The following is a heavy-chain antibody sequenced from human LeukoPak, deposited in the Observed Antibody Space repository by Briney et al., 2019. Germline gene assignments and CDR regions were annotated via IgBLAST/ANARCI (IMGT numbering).Heavy chain of an antibody. J-gene: IGHJ6*02. CDR1: GGSISSGGYS. D-gene: IGHD6-13*01. Sequence: ETLSLTCAVSGGSISSGGYSWSWVRQAPGKGLEWVSVIYSGGSTYYADSVKGRFTISRDNSKNTLYLQMNSLRAEDTAVYYCASDSSANYYYYGMDVWGQGTTVTVSS. CDR2: IYSGGST. CDR3: ASDSSANYYYYGMDV. V-gene: IGHV3-53*01.